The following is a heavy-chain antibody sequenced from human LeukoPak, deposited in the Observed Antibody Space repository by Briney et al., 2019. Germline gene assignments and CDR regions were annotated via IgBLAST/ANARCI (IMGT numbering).Heavy chain of an antibody. CDR2: IIPIFGTA. CDR1: GGTFSSYA. D-gene: IGHD5-18*01. V-gene: IGHV1-69*13. Sequence: GASGKVSCKASGGTFSSYAISWVRQAPGQGLEWMGGIIPIFGTANYAQKFQGRVTITADESTSTACMELSSLRSEDTAVYYCARDLGPRGYSYGVGYYFDYWGQGTLVTVSS. J-gene: IGHJ4*02. CDR3: ARDLGPRGYSYGVGYYFDY.